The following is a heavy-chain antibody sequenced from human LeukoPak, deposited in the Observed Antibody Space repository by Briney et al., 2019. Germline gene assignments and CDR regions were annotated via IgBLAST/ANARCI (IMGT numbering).Heavy chain of an antibody. V-gene: IGHV3-74*01. CDR2: INSDGGRT. CDR3: ARGRNGFFDY. J-gene: IGHJ4*01. Sequence: PGGSLRLSCTASGFTFSDYWMHWVRQAPGKGLVWVSQINSDGGRTRYADSVKGRLTISRDNAKNTVYLQMNSLRTDDTAMYYCARGRNGFFDYWGHGTLVTVSS. CDR1: GFTFSDYW. D-gene: IGHD5-24*01.